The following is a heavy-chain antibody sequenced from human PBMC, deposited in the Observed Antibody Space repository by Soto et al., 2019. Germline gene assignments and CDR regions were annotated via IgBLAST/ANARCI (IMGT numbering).Heavy chain of an antibody. J-gene: IGHJ5*02. CDR3: ARTSGAGSGMENWSDP. Sequence: SQTLSLTCAISGDSVSSNNAAWTWIRQSPSRGLEWLGRTYYRSEWDNDYAVSVKSRISINPDTSKNQFSLQLNSVTPDDTAVYYCARTSGAGSGMENWSDPCYQGTLVTVCS. CDR1: GDSVSSNNAA. CDR2: TYYRSEWDN. D-gene: IGHD3-10*01. V-gene: IGHV6-1*01.